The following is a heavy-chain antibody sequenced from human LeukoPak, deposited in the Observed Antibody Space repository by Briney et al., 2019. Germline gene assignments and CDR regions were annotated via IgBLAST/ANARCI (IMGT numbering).Heavy chain of an antibody. J-gene: IGHJ6*03. CDR3: ARAAGSSSYKYYYYYYYMDV. Sequence: GASVKVSCKASGYTFTGYYMHWVRQAAGQGLEWMGWINPNSGGTNYAQKFQGRVTMTRDTSISTAYMELSRLRSDDTAVYYRARAAGSSSYKYYYYYYYMDVWGKGTTVTVSS. CDR2: INPNSGGT. CDR1: GYTFTGYY. V-gene: IGHV1-2*02. D-gene: IGHD6-6*01.